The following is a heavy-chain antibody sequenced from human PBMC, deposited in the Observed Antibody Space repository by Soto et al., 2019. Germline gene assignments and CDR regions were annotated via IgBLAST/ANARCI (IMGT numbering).Heavy chain of an antibody. CDR3: ARDDEGGSYCDLGY. CDR2: ILHDGNNK. V-gene: IGHV3-30-3*01. CDR1: GFPFSRYI. Sequence: LRLSCAVGGFPFSRYIMHWVRQAPGKGLEWVAIILHDGNNKYYADSVKGRFTISRDNSKNTLYLQMNSLRTEDTAIYYCARDDEGGSYCDLGYWGQGT. J-gene: IGHJ4*02. D-gene: IGHD3-10*01.